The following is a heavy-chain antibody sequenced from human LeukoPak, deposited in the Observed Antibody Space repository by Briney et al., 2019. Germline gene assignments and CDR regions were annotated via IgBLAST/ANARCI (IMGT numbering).Heavy chain of an antibody. CDR1: GFTVSSNY. D-gene: IGHD6-25*01. CDR3: ARARGGIAAD. Sequence: GGSLRLSCAASGFTVSSNYMSWVRQAPGKGLEWVSIIYSGGSTFYADSVKGRFTISRDNAKNSLYLQMNSLRAEDTAVYYCARARGGIAADWGQGTLVTVSS. J-gene: IGHJ4*02. CDR2: IYSGGST. V-gene: IGHV3-53*01.